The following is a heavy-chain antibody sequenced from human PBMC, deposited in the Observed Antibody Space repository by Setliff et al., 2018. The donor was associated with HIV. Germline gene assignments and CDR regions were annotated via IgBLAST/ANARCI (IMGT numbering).Heavy chain of an antibody. J-gene: IGHJ4*02. D-gene: IGHD5-18*01. CDR1: GVTFSNCS. Sequence: SVKVSCKASGVTFSNCSISWVRQAPGQGLEWMGGIIPMYGPAHYAQKFQGRVTITADESTTTAYMELNSLTSEDTALYYCARGQVVGYTYSGIELWGQGTLVTVSS. CDR2: IIPMYGPA. V-gene: IGHV1-69*13. CDR3: ARGQVVGYTYSGIEL.